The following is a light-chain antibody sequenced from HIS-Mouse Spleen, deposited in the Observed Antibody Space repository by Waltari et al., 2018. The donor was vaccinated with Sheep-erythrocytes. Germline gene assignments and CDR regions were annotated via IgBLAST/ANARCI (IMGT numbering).Light chain of an antibody. CDR1: SSDVGGYNY. Sequence: QSALTQPRSVSGSPGQSVTISCTGTSSDVGGYNYGSWYQQHPGKAPKLMIYDVSKRPPGVPDRFSGSKSGNTASLTISGLQAEDEADYYCCSYAGSYNHVFATGTKVTVL. J-gene: IGLJ1*01. CDR3: CSYAGSYNHV. CDR2: DVS. V-gene: IGLV2-11*01.